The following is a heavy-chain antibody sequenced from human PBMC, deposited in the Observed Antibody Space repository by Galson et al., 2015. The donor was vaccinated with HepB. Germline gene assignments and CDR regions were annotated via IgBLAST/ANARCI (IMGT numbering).Heavy chain of an antibody. CDR1: GFTFSSYA. V-gene: IGHV3-30*04. J-gene: IGHJ4*02. CDR2: ISYDGSNK. Sequence: SLRLSCAASGFTFSSYAMHWVRQAPGKGLEWVAVISYDGSNKYYADSVKGRFTISRDNSKNTLYLQMNSLRAEDTAVYYCARGYPGIAAAGPPVDYWGQGTLVTVSS. CDR3: ARGYPGIAAAGPPVDY. D-gene: IGHD6-13*01.